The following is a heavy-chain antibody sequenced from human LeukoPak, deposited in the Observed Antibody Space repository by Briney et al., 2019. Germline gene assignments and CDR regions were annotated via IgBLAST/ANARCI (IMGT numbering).Heavy chain of an antibody. D-gene: IGHD3-22*01. CDR1: GFTFDDYG. CDR2: INWNGGST. CDR3: ASGTHYDSSGYEGAFDI. Sequence: GGSLRLSCAASGFTFDDYGMSWVRHAPGKGLEWVSGINWNGGSTGYADSVKGRFTISRDNAKNSLYLQMNSLRAEDTALYYCASGTHYDSSGYEGAFDIWGRGTMVTVSS. J-gene: IGHJ3*02. V-gene: IGHV3-20*04.